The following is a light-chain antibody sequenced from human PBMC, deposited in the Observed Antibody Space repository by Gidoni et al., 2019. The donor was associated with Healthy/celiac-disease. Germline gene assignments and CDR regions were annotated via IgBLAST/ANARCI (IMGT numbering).Light chain of an antibody. J-gene: IGLJ3*02. V-gene: IGLV2-23*01. CDR3: CSYAGSSTWV. CDR2: EGS. Sequence: QSALTQPASVSGSPGTSITISCTGTSSDVGRYNLVSWYQQNPGKAPNLMIYEGSKRPSGVSNRFSGSKSGNTASLTISGLQAEDEADYYCCSYAGSSTWVFGGGTKLTVL. CDR1: SSDVGRYNL.